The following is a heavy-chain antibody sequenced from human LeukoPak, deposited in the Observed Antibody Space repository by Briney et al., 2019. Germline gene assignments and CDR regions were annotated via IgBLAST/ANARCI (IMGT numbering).Heavy chain of an antibody. CDR3: AKDYVEVAGILGSNPARSYQYYYMDV. V-gene: IGHV3-21*01. CDR2: ISSSSSYI. CDR1: GFTFSSYS. Sequence: GGSLRLSCAASGFTFSSYSMNRVRQAPGKGLEWVSSISSSSSYIYYADSVKGRFTISRDNSKNTLYLQMNSLRDEDTAVYYCAKDYVEVAGILGSNPARSYQYYYMDVWGKGTTVTVSS. D-gene: IGHD6-13*01. J-gene: IGHJ6*03.